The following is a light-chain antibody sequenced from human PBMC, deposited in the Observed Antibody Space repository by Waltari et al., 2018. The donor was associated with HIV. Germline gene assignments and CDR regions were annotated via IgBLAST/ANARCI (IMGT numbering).Light chain of an antibody. V-gene: IGLV3-19*01. Sequence: SSELTQDPAVSVALGQTVRITCQGDSLRGYYASRYQQKPGQAPVLVLYGKNNRPSGIPDRFSGSSSGNTASLTITGAQAEDEADYYCNSRDSSGNHLHVFGTGTKVTVL. CDR1: SLRGYY. CDR3: NSRDSSGNHLHV. CDR2: GKN. J-gene: IGLJ1*01.